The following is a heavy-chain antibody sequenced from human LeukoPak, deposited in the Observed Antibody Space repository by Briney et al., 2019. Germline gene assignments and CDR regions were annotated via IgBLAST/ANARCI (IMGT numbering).Heavy chain of an antibody. CDR2: ISGSGGST. D-gene: IGHD3-10*01. CDR3: AKTPYYYGSGSYYKSWFDP. J-gene: IGHJ5*02. CDR1: GFTFSSYE. Sequence: GGSLRLSCAASGFTFSSYEMNWVRQAPGKGLEWVSAISGSGGSTYYADSVKGRFTISRDNSKNTLYLQMNSLRAEDTAVYYCAKTPYYYGSGSYYKSWFDPWGQGTLVTVSS. V-gene: IGHV3-23*01.